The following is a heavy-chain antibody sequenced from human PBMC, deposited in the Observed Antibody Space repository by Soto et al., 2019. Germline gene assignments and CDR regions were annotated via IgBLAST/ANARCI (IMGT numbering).Heavy chain of an antibody. V-gene: IGHV5-51*01. CDR2: IYPGDSDT. CDR3: ATIDLDGGAVAPSPSFDAFDI. Sequence: PGESLKVSCKGSGYSFTSYWIGWVRQMPGKGLEWMGIIYPGDSDTRYSPSFQGQVTISADKSISTAYLQWSSLKASDTAMYYCATIDLDGGAVAPSPSFDAFDIWGQGTMVTVSS. CDR1: GYSFTSYW. D-gene: IGHD2-15*01. J-gene: IGHJ3*02.